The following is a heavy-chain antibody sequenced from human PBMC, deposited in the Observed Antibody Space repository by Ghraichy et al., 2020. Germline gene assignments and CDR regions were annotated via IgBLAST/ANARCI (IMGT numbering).Heavy chain of an antibody. V-gene: IGHV3-48*03. J-gene: IGHJ4*02. CDR1: GFTFSSYE. D-gene: IGHD3-3*01. CDR3: ARVNRFLEWLLPDY. Sequence: GGSLRLSCAASGFTFSSYEMNWVRQAPGKRLEWVSYISSSGSTIYYADSVKGRFTISRDNAKNSLYLQMNSLRAEDTAVYYCARVNRFLEWLLPDYWGQGTLVTVSS. CDR2: ISSSGSTI.